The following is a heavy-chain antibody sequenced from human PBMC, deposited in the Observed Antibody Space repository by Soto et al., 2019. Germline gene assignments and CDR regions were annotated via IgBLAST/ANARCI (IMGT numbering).Heavy chain of an antibody. V-gene: IGHV4-34*01. Sequence: PSETLSLTCTVSGGSISSYYWSWIRQPPGKGLEWIGEINHSGSTNYNPSLKSRVTISVDTSKNQFSLKLSSVTAADTAVYYCARLPDYWGQGTLVTVSS. J-gene: IGHJ4*02. CDR3: ARLPDY. CDR1: GGSISSYY. CDR2: INHSGST.